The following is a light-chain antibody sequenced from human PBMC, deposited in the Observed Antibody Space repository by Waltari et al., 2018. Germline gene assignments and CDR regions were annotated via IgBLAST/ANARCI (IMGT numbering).Light chain of an antibody. J-gene: IGKJ4*01. Sequence: DIRMTQSPSTLSASAGDRVIISCRASQSISKWLAWYQQKPGKAPKLLIYEASTLQSGVQERCSGTGSGTDVTLTISSLQPDDFATYYCQQYNSYSLLTFGGGTKVEIK. CDR1: QSISKW. CDR3: QQYNSYSLLT. CDR2: EAS. V-gene: IGKV1-5*03.